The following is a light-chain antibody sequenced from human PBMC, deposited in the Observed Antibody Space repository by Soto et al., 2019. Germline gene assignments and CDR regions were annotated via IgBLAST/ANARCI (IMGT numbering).Light chain of an antibody. CDR2: NNN. Sequence: QAVVTQPPSASGTPGQRVTISCSGSRSNIGNNAVTWYQQFPGTAPKLLIYNNNQRPSGVPARFSGSKSGTSASLAISGLQSEDEADYYCATWDDSLNARGVFGGGTKLTVL. J-gene: IGLJ3*02. V-gene: IGLV1-44*01. CDR1: RSNIGNNA. CDR3: ATWDDSLNARGV.